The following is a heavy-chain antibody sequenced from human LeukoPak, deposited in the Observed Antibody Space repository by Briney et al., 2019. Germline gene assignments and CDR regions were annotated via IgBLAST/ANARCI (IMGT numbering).Heavy chain of an antibody. D-gene: IGHD4-23*01. CDR1: GGSFSGYY. Sequence: SETLSLTCAVYGGSFSGYYWSWIRQPPGKGLEWIGEINHSGSTNYNPSLKSRVTISVDTSKNQFSLKLSSVTAADTAVYYCARDHSLYYGGNSYAFDIWGQGTMVTVSS. J-gene: IGHJ3*02. V-gene: IGHV4-34*01. CDR3: ARDHSLYYGGNSYAFDI. CDR2: INHSGST.